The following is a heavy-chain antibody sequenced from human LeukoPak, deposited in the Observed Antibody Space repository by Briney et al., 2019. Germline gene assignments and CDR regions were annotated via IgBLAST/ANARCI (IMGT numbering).Heavy chain of an antibody. CDR1: GGSFSGYY. J-gene: IGHJ4*02. CDR3: ARVQRWPRGVPFDY. D-gene: IGHD5-24*01. Sequence: SETLSLTCAVYGGSFSGYYWSWIRQPPGKGLEWIGEINHSGSTNYNPSLKSRVTISVDTSKNQFSLKLSSVTAADTAVYYCARVQRWPRGVPFDYWGQGTLVTVSS. V-gene: IGHV4-34*01. CDR2: INHSGST.